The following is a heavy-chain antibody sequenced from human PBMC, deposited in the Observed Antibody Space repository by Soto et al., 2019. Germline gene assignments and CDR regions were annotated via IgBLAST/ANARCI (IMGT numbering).Heavy chain of an antibody. CDR2: INAHSGGT. Sequence: ASLKVSCKASGFSFTGYYIHWLRQAPGQGLEWMGWINAHSGGTEYAQKFQGRVTLTRDTSIATAYLTLTSLTSDDTALYYCAKDLTRQLAYWLDPWGQGTQVTVSS. D-gene: IGHD6-6*01. V-gene: IGHV1-2*02. CDR1: GFSFTGYY. J-gene: IGHJ5*02. CDR3: AKDLTRQLAYWLDP.